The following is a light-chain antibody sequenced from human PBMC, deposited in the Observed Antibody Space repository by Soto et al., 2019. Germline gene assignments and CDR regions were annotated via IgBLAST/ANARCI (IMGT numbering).Light chain of an antibody. CDR3: QSYDTSLSGAWV. Sequence: QPVLTQPPSVSGAPGQRITISCTGSPSNIGAGFDVHWYQQFPGTAPKLLIYGTTSRPSGVRDRFSGSQSGTSASLAITGLQAGDEADYSCQSYDTSLSGAWVFGGGTKLTVL. CDR1: PSNIGAGFD. CDR2: GTT. J-gene: IGLJ3*02. V-gene: IGLV1-40*01.